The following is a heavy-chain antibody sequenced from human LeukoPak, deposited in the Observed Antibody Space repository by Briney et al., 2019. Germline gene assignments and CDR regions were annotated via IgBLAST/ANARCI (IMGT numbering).Heavy chain of an antibody. CDR2: IYPGDSDT. J-gene: IGHJ4*02. D-gene: IGHD3-22*01. CDR1: GYSFTSYW. CDR3: ARRGNTYYYDSSGYYSY. V-gene: IGHV5-51*01. Sequence: GESLKISCKGSGYSFTSYWIGWVRQMPGKGLGWMGIIYPGDSDTRYSPSFQGQVTISADKSISTAYLQWSSLKASDTAMYYCARRGNTYYYDSSGYYSYWGQGTLVTVSS.